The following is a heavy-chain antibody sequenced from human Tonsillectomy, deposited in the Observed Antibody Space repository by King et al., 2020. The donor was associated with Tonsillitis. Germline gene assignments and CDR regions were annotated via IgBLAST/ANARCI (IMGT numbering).Heavy chain of an antibody. V-gene: IGHV4-59*01. Sequence: QLQESGPGLVKPSETLSLTCTVSGGSISSYYWSWIRQPPGKGLEWIGYIYYSGSTNYNPSLKSRVSLSVDTSKNQFSLKLSSVTAADTAVYFCARSDSSGYYRFDYWGQGTLVTVSS. D-gene: IGHD3-22*01. CDR2: IYYSGST. J-gene: IGHJ4*02. CDR1: GGSISSYY. CDR3: ARSDSSGYYRFDY.